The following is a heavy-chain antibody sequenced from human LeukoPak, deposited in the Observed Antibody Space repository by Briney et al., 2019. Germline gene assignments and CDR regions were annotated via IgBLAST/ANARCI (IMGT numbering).Heavy chain of an antibody. CDR1: GFTFSSYA. Sequence: GGSLRLSCAASGFTFSSYAMHWVRQAPGKGLEWVAVISYDGSNKYYADSVKGRFTISRDNSKNTLYLQMNSLRAEDTAVYYCAKSSYYDSSGFYREYYFDYWGQGTLVTVSS. CDR2: ISYDGSNK. CDR3: AKSSYYDSSGFYREYYFDY. V-gene: IGHV3-30-3*02. D-gene: IGHD3-22*01. J-gene: IGHJ4*02.